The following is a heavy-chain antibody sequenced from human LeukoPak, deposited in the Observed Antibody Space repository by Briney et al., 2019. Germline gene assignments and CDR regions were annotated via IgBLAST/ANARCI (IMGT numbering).Heavy chain of an antibody. CDR1: GGSISSSNHY. Sequence: SETLSLTCTVSGGSISSSNHYWGWIRQSPGRDLEWIGSVYYTGSTYYNPSLKSRVTISVDTSKNQFSLKLSSVTAADTAVYYCARHTLGYYYDSSGNDYWGQGTLVTVSS. CDR2: VYYTGST. J-gene: IGHJ4*02. CDR3: ARHTLGYYYDSSGNDY. D-gene: IGHD3-22*01. V-gene: IGHV4-39*01.